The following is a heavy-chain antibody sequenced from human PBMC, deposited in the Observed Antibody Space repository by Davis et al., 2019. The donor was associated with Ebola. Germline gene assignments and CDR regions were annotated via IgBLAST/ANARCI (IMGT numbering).Heavy chain of an antibody. CDR3: TTVTDPYGDYYYGMDV. D-gene: IGHD3-10*01. Sequence: GASLKISCAASGFTFSNAWMNWVRQAPGKGLEWVGRIKSKTDGGTTDYAAPVKGRFTISRDDSKNTLYLQMNSLKTEDTAVYYCTTVTDPYGDYYYGMDVWGQGTTVTVSS. CDR1: GFTFSNAW. J-gene: IGHJ6*02. CDR2: IKSKTDGGTT. V-gene: IGHV3-15*07.